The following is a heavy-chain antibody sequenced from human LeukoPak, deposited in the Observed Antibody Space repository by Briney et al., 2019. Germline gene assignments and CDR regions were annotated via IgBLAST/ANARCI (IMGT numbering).Heavy chain of an antibody. CDR3: ASGPRFDY. V-gene: IGHV4-39*07. J-gene: IGHJ4*02. CDR2: IYYSGST. CDR1: GGSISSSSYY. Sequence: PSETLSLTCTVSGGSISSSSYYWGWIRQPPGKGLEWIGSIYYSGSTYYNPSLKSRVTISVDTSKDQFSLKLSSVTAADTAVYYCASGPRFDYWGQGTLVTVSS.